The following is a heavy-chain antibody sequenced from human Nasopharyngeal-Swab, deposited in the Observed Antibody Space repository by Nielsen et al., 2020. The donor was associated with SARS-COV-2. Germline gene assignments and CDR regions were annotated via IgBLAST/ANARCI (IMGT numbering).Heavy chain of an antibody. CDR1: GFTFDDYA. V-gene: IGHV3-9*01. CDR2: ISWNSGSI. Sequence: SLKISCAASGFTFDDYAMHWVRQAPGKGLEWVSGISWNSGSIGYADSVKGRFTISRDNAKNSLYLQMNSLRAEDTAVYYCAGGDGFPEGDYWGQGTLVTVSS. J-gene: IGHJ4*02. D-gene: IGHD5-24*01. CDR3: AGGDGFPEGDY.